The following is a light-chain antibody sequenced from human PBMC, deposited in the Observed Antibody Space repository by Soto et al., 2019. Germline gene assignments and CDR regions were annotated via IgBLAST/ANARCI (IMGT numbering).Light chain of an antibody. CDR3: QQRINWPPAFT. CDR2: DAS. V-gene: IGKV3-11*01. J-gene: IGKJ3*01. Sequence: EIVLTQSPATLSLSPGERATLSCRASQSVSSYLAWYQQKPGQAPRLLIYDASNRATGIPARFSGSGSGTDFTLTISSLAPEDFAVYYCQQRINWPPAFTFGPGTKVDIK. CDR1: QSVSSY.